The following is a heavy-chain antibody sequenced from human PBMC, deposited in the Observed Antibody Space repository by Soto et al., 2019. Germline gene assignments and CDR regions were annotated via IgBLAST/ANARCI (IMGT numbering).Heavy chain of an antibody. J-gene: IGHJ6*02. Sequence: SVKVSCKASGDTSSNYGVSWVRQAPGQGLEWMGGILPVFGTTTYARNFQGRITITADKSASTVYMELTSLRSDDTATYYCARDPDEVVGTDYHYYGMDVWDQGATVTVSS. CDR2: ILPVFGTT. CDR1: GDTSSNYG. D-gene: IGHD1-26*01. V-gene: IGHV1-69*06. CDR3: ARDPDEVVGTDYHYYGMDV.